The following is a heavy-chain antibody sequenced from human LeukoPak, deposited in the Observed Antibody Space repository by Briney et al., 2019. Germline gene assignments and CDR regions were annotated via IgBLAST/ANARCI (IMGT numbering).Heavy chain of an antibody. CDR3: ARIGGTGYFDY. J-gene: IGHJ4*02. CDR2: IWYDGSNK. V-gene: IGHV3-33*01. D-gene: IGHD1-1*01. Sequence: GGSLRLSCAASEFTFSRYGMHWFRQAPSKGLEWVAFIWYDGSNKYYADSVKGRFTISRDNSKNTLYLQMNSLRDDDTAVYYCARIGGTGYFDYWGQGTLVTVSS. CDR1: EFTFSRYG.